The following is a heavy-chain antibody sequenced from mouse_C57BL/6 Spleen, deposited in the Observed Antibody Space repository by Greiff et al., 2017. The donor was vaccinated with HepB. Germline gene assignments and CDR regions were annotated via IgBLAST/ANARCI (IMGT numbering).Heavy chain of an antibody. CDR2: ISYDGSN. CDR3: ARENIWGYDYDGYAMDY. CDR1: GYSITSGYY. Sequence: DVQLQESGPGLVKPSQSLSLTCSVTGYSITSGYYWNWIRQFPGNKLEWMGYISYDGSNNYNPSLKNRISITRDTSKNQFFLKLNSVTTEDNATYYCARENIWGYDYDGYAMDYWGQRTSVTVSS. J-gene: IGHJ4*01. D-gene: IGHD2-4*01. V-gene: IGHV3-6*01.